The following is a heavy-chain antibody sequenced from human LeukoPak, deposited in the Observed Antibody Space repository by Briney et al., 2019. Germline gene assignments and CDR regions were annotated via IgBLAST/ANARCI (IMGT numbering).Heavy chain of an antibody. Sequence: SETLSLTCTVSGGSISSYYWSWIRQPPGKGLEWIGCIYYSGSTNYNPSLTSRVTISVDTSKNQFSLKLSSVTAADTAVYYCARGRGPYYDSSGYYRDAFDIWGQGTMVTVSS. J-gene: IGHJ3*02. V-gene: IGHV4-59*01. D-gene: IGHD3-22*01. CDR1: GGSISSYY. CDR3: ARGRGPYYDSSGYYRDAFDI. CDR2: IYYSGST.